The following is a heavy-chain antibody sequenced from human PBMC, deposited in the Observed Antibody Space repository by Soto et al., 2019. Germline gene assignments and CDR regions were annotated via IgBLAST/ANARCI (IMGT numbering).Heavy chain of an antibody. Sequence: SETLSLTCAISGDSVSSNSAAWNWIRQSPSRGLEWMGSTYYRSKWYNDYAVSVKSRITINPDTSKNQFSLQLNSVTPEDSAVYYCARGVRMGVAFDIWGQGTMVTVSS. CDR2: TYYRSKWYN. CDR3: ARGVRMGVAFDI. D-gene: IGHD3-16*01. CDR1: GDSVSSNSAA. J-gene: IGHJ3*02. V-gene: IGHV6-1*01.